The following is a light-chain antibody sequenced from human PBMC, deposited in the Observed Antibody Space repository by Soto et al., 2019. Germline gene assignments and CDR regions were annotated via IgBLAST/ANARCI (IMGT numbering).Light chain of an antibody. CDR2: DAS. V-gene: IGKV3-11*01. J-gene: IGKJ2*01. Sequence: EIVLTQSPATLSLSPGERATLSCRASQSVSSYLAWYQQKPGQAPRLLIYDASNRATGIPARFSGSGSGTDFTLTSSSLEPEDFAVYDCQQRSNWPYTFGQGTKLEIK. CDR3: QQRSNWPYT. CDR1: QSVSSY.